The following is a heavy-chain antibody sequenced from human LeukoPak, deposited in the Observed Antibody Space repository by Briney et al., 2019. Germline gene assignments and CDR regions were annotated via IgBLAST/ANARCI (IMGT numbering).Heavy chain of an antibody. CDR3: AGGGYYDSSGYYYEYYFDY. CDR1: GYTFSSYG. Sequence: ASVKVSCKASGYTFSSYGISWVRQAPGQGLEWMGWISTYNGNTNYAQKLQGRVTMTTDTSTSTAYMELRSLRSDDTAVYYCAGGGYYDSSGYYYEYYFDYWGQGTLVTVSS. CDR2: ISTYNGNT. V-gene: IGHV1-18*01. J-gene: IGHJ4*02. D-gene: IGHD3-22*01.